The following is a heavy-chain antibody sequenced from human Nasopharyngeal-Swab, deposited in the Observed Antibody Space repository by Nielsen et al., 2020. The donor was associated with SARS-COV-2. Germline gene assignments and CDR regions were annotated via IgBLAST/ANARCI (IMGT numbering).Heavy chain of an antibody. J-gene: IGHJ6*02. CDR2: IYYSGTT. D-gene: IGHD3-16*01. CDR3: AGGTYYYYGMDV. Sequence: WIRPPPGKGLEWIGFIYYSGTTSYNPSLMSRVTITVDTSKNQFSLDLNSVTAADTAVYYCAGGTYYYYGMDVWGQGITVTVSS. V-gene: IGHV4-59*01.